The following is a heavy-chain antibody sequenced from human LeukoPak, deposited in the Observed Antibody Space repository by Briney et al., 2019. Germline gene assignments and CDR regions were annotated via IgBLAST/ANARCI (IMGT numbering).Heavy chain of an antibody. D-gene: IGHD6-6*01. CDR3: ARLLRNPRGMAARPWFDYFDY. Sequence: GESLKISCKGSGYSFTSYWIGWVRQMPGKGLEWMGIIYPGDSDTRYSPSFQGQVTISADKSISTAYLQWSSLKASDTAMYYCARLLRNPRGMAARPWFDYFDYWGQGTLVTVSS. V-gene: IGHV5-51*01. CDR1: GYSFTSYW. CDR2: IYPGDSDT. J-gene: IGHJ4*02.